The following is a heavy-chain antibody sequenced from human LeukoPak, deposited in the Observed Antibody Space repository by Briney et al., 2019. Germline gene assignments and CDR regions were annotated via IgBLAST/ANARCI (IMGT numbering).Heavy chain of an antibody. D-gene: IGHD1-26*01. CDR1: GFTLRHYY. CDR2: ISPDGDII. CDR3: ARDFVGSPGF. V-gene: IGHV3-11*01. J-gene: IGHJ4*02. Sequence: PGGSLRLSCEASGFTLRHYYMAWIRQAPGKGLEWVSYISPDGDIIYYGDSVKGRFTVSRDNVQNLLFLQMNNLRLDDAATYFCARDFVGSPGFWGQGTLVAVSS.